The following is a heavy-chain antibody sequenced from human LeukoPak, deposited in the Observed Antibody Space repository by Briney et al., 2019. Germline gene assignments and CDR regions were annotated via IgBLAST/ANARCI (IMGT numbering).Heavy chain of an antibody. Sequence: GGSLRPSCAASGFTFSNYWMHWVRRAPGKGLVWVSRINSDGRSTNYADSVKGRFTISRDNAKNTLYLQMNSLRAEDTAVYYCARGADSGYSSDNWGQGTLVSVSS. V-gene: IGHV3-74*01. CDR1: GFTFSNYW. J-gene: IGHJ4*02. D-gene: IGHD3-9*01. CDR2: INSDGRST. CDR3: ARGADSGYSSDN.